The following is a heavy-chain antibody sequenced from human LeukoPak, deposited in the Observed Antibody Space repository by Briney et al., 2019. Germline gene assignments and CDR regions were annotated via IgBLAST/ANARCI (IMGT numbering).Heavy chain of an antibody. V-gene: IGHV3-23*01. CDR1: GFTISSYA. CDR3: ARRARVVPAAIWGEFDY. Sequence: GGSLRLSCAASGFTISSYAMSWVRQAPGKGLEWVSAISGSGGSTYYADSVRGRFTISRDNSKNTLYLQMNSLRAEDTAVYYCARRARVVPAAIWGEFDYWGQGTLVTVSS. D-gene: IGHD2-2*02. CDR2: ISGSGGST. J-gene: IGHJ4*02.